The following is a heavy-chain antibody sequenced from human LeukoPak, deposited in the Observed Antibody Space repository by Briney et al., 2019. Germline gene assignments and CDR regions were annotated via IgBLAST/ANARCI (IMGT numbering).Heavy chain of an antibody. Sequence: APAKVSCKASGYTFTNYYIHWVRQAPGQGLECMGIINPSGGSTSYAQKFQGRVTMTRDMSTSTVYMELSSLRSEDTAVYYCARGGVGATTYVWFDPWGQGTLVTVSS. CDR2: INPSGGST. V-gene: IGHV1-46*01. CDR1: GYTFTNYY. D-gene: IGHD1-26*01. CDR3: ARGGVGATTYVWFDP. J-gene: IGHJ5*02.